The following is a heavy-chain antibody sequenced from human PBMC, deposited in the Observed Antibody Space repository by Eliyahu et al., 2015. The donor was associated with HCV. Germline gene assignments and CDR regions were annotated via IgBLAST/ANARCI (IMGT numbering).Heavy chain of an antibody. CDR3: ARGGYDFWSGYLPRVDV. CDR2: INSDGSST. CDR1: GFTFSSYW. Sequence: EVQLVESGGGLVQPGGSLRFSCEASGFTFSSYWMHWVRQAPGKGLVWVSCINSDGSSTSYVDSVKGRFTISRDNAKNTLYLEMNSLRAEDTAVYYCARGGYDFWSGYLPRVDVWGQGTTVTVSS. D-gene: IGHD3-3*01. J-gene: IGHJ6*02. V-gene: IGHV3-74*01.